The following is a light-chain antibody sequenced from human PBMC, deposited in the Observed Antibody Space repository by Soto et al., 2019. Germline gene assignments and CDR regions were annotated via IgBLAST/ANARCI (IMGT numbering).Light chain of an antibody. CDR1: QSVSSSY. V-gene: IGKV3-20*01. J-gene: IGKJ2*01. CDR3: QQYGSSPYT. CDR2: GAS. Sequence: EIVLTQSPGTLSLSPGERATLSCRASQSVSSSYLAWYQQKPGQAPRLLIYGASSRSTGIPDRFSGSGSGTDFTLTSSSLEPEDFAVYDCQQYGSSPYTFDRGTKLEIK.